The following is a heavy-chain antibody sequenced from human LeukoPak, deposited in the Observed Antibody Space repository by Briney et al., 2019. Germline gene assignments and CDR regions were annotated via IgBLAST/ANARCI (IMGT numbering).Heavy chain of an antibody. V-gene: IGHV1-8*01. D-gene: IGHD3-10*01. CDR3: ARVYGSGSRYYYYHYGMDV. CDR1: GYTFTSYD. CDR2: MNPNSGNT. J-gene: IGHJ6*02. Sequence: GASVKVSCKASGYTFTSYDINWVRQATGQGVEWMGWMNPNSGNTGYAQKFQGRVTMTRNTSISTAYMELSSLRSEDTAVYYCARVYGSGSRYYYYHYGMDVWGQGTTVTVSS.